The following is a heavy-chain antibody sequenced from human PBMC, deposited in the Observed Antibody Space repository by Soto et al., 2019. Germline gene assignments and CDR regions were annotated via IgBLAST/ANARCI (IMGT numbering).Heavy chain of an antibody. CDR3: AREYTAWPLAYGLDV. CDR1: GFTFSTYS. J-gene: IGHJ6*02. CDR2: ISSRSDI. V-gene: IGHV3-21*01. Sequence: LSCVGSGFTFSTYSVNWVRQAPGKGLEWVSSISSRSDIYYADSVKGRFTISRDNAKNSVSLQMNSLRAEDTAVYYCAREYTAWPLAYGLDVWGQGTTVTVSS. D-gene: IGHD2-2*02.